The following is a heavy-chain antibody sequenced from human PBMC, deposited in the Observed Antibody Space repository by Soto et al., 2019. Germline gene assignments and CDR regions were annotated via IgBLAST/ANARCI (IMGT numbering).Heavy chain of an antibody. CDR3: AREVGSGPGTTFSYFDY. D-gene: IGHD1-1*01. J-gene: IGHJ4*02. Sequence: SETLSLTCTVSGGSISSGGYYWSWIRQHPGKGLEWIGYIYYSGSTYYNPSLKSRVTISVDTSKNQFSLKLSSVTAADTAVYYCAREVGSGPGTTFSYFDYWGQGTLVTVSS. CDR2: IYYSGST. V-gene: IGHV4-31*03. CDR1: GGSISSGGYY.